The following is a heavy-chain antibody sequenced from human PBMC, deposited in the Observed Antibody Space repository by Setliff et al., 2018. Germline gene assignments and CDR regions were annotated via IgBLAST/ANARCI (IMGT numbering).Heavy chain of an antibody. D-gene: IGHD2-2*01. CDR2: ISTYTGKT. J-gene: IGHJ3*01. CDR1: GYIFTTYG. Sequence: ASVKVSCKASGYIFTTYGFNWVRQAPGQGLEWMGMISTYTGKTTYAQKFQGRVTMTTDTSTGTGYMELRSLRSDDTAVYFCARFGGSCSSSSCYASDLWGQGIRVTVSS. V-gene: IGHV1-18*01. CDR3: ARFGGSCSSSSCYASDL.